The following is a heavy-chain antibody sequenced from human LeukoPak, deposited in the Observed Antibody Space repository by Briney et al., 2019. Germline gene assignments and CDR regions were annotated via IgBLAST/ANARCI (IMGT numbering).Heavy chain of an antibody. V-gene: IGHV3-20*04. J-gene: IGHJ4*02. CDR1: GFTFDDYG. CDR3: ARGPSGYHNT. D-gene: IGHD5-12*01. CDR2: ISWNGGSI. Sequence: GGSLRLSCAASGFTFDDYGMSWVRHAPGKGLEWVSGISWNGGSIGYADSVKGRFTISRDNSKNTLYLQMNSLRAEDTAVYYCARGPSGYHNTGGQGTLVTVSS.